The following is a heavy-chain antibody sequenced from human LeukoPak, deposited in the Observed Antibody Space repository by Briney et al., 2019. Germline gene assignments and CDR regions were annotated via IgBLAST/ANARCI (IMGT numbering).Heavy chain of an antibody. D-gene: IGHD3-9*01. Sequence: PGGSLRLSCAASGFTFSSYSMNWVRQAPGKGLEWVSYISSSSSTIYYADSVKGRFTISRDNAKNSLYLQMNSLRAEDTAVYYCAKDRNDILTGYLIFDYWGQGTLVTVSS. V-gene: IGHV3-48*01. CDR1: GFTFSSYS. CDR3: AKDRNDILTGYLIFDY. CDR2: ISSSSSTI. J-gene: IGHJ4*02.